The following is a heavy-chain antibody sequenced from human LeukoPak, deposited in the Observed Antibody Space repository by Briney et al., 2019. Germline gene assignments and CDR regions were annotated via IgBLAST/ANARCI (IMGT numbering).Heavy chain of an antibody. CDR3: ARIMDLIGVHFDF. V-gene: IGHV3-7*01. Sequence: GGSLRLSCVVSGFTFNNYWVSWVRQAPGKGLEWVATMKQDGGEVYYVVCVRGRFTMSRDNAKNALYLKMTSLSAEDTAMYYCARIMDLIGVHFDFWGQGALVTVSS. J-gene: IGHJ4*02. CDR2: MKQDGGEV. D-gene: IGHD2-21*01. CDR1: GFTFNNYW.